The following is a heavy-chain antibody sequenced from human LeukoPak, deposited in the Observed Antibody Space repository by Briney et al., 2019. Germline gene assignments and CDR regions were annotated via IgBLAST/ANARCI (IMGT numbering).Heavy chain of an antibody. CDR3: ARVDTAMRGWFFDY. CDR1: GYSISSGYY. J-gene: IGHJ4*02. CDR2: IYHSGST. V-gene: IGHV4-38-2*02. D-gene: IGHD5-18*01. Sequence: SETLSLTCTVSGYSISSGYYWGWIRQPPGKGLEWIGSIYHSGSTYYNPSLKSRVTISVDTSKNQFSLKLSSVTAADTAVYYCARVDTAMRGWFFDYWGQGTLVTVSS.